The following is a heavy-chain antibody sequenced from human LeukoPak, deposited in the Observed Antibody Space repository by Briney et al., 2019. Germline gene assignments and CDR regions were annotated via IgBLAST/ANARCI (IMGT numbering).Heavy chain of an antibody. Sequence: GGSLRLSCAASGLTFSNYWMNWVRQAPGKGLEWVANIKQDGSEKYYVDSVKGRFTISRDNAKNSLYLQMNSLRAEDTTVYYCARDGWRYCSGGSCYGYFQHWGQGTLVTVSS. D-gene: IGHD2-15*01. V-gene: IGHV3-7*01. CDR1: GLTFSNYW. J-gene: IGHJ1*01. CDR2: IKQDGSEK. CDR3: ARDGWRYCSGGSCYGYFQH.